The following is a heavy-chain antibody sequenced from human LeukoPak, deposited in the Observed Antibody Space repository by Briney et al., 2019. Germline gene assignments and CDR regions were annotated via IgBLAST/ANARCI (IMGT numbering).Heavy chain of an antibody. CDR1: GFTFSSYA. V-gene: IGHV3-23*01. J-gene: IGHJ6*02. CDR2: ISGSGGSI. Sequence: PGGSLRLSCAASGFTFSSYAMSWVRQAPGKGLEWVSAISGSGGSIYYADSVKGRFTISRVNSKNTLYLQMNSLRAEDTAVYYCARDFPPSVITTGYYYYGMDVWGQGTTVTVSS. CDR3: ARDFPPSVITTGYYYYGMDV. D-gene: IGHD3-22*01.